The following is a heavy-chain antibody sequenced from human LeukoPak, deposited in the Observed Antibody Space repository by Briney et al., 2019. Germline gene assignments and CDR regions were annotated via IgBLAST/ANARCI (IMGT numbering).Heavy chain of an antibody. V-gene: IGHV4-61*01. CDR3: ARGSTSARWFDP. CDR1: GGSVSSGSYY. Sequence: PSETLSLTCTVSGGSVSSGSYYWSWIRQPPGKGLEWIGYIYYSGSTNYNPSLKSRVTISVDTSKNQFSLKLSSVTAADTAVYYCARGSTSARWFDPWGQGTLVTVSS. J-gene: IGHJ5*02. CDR2: IYYSGST. D-gene: IGHD2-2*01.